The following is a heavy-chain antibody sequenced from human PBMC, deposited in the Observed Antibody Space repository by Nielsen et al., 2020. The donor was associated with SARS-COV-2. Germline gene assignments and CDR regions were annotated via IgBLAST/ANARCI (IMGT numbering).Heavy chain of an antibody. Sequence: GESLKISCGASGFTFSNYAMNWVRQAPEKGLEWVSTISGSGGSTLYADSVKGRFTVSRDNAKNSLYLQMNSLRAEDTAVYYCVRDSSVVIWSGYPVDWGQGTLVTVSS. CDR1: GFTFSNYA. CDR3: VRDSSVVIWSGYPVD. D-gene: IGHD3-3*01. CDR2: ISGSGGST. V-gene: IGHV3-23*01. J-gene: IGHJ4*02.